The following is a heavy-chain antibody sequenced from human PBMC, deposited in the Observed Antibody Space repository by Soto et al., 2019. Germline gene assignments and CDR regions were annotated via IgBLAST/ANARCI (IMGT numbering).Heavy chain of an antibody. CDR3: ARGTYPSRYFDY. D-gene: IGHD1-26*01. CDR1: GYKVSTWHNFTSYW. CDR2: IYPGDSDT. Sequence: PGESLKISCMGSGYKVSTWHNFTSYWIAWVRQMPGEGLEWMGIIYPGDSDTRYSPSFQGQVTISADKSISTAYLQWSGLKASDTAMYYCARGTYPSRYFDYWGQGTLVTVSS. V-gene: IGHV5-51*01. J-gene: IGHJ4*02.